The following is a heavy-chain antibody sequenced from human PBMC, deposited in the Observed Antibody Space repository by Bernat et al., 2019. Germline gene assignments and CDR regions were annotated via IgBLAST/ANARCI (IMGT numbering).Heavy chain of an antibody. D-gene: IGHD2-8*02. CDR2: IDPSYSST. CDR1: GYSFTNYW. V-gene: IGHV5-10-1*03. Sequence: EVQVVQSGAEVKTPGESLRISCKGSGYSFTNYWISWVRQMPGKGLELMGRIDPSYSSTNYSPSFQGNGNISADKSISTAYINGRGLKASDPAMYYCGRQRTIWSSGFETWGEGTMVNVSS. CDR3: GRQRTIWSSGFET. J-gene: IGHJ3*02.